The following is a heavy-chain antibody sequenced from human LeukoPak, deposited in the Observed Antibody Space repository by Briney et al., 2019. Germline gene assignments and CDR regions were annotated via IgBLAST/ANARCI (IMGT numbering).Heavy chain of an antibody. CDR2: IYHSGST. Sequence: PSETLSLTCTVSGGSISSGGYYWSWIRQPPGKGLEWIGYIYHSGSTYYNPSLKSRVTISVDRSKNQFSLKLSSVTAADTAVYYCASDLRLTGDTGDYFDYWGQGTLVTVSS. CDR1: GGSISSGGYY. D-gene: IGHD7-27*01. J-gene: IGHJ4*02. CDR3: ASDLRLTGDTGDYFDY. V-gene: IGHV4-30-2*01.